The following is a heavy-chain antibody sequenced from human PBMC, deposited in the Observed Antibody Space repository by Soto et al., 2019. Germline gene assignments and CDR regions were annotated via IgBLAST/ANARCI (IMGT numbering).Heavy chain of an antibody. Sequence: ASVKVSCKASGYTFTSYCISWVRQAPGQGLEWMGWISAYNGNTNYAQKLQGRVTMTTDTSTSTAYMELRSLRSDDTAVYYCAATRDGYNPFDYWGQGTLVTVSS. V-gene: IGHV1-18*01. CDR2: ISAYNGNT. CDR1: GYTFTSYC. J-gene: IGHJ4*02. D-gene: IGHD5-12*01. CDR3: AATRDGYNPFDY.